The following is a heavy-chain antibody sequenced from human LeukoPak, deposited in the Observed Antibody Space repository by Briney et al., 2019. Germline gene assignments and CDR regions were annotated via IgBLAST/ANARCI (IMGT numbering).Heavy chain of an antibody. Sequence: ASVKVSCKASGYTFTSYDINWVRQATGQGLEWMGWMNPNSGNTGYAQKFQGRVTMTRNTSISTVYMELSSLRSEDTAVYYCARGRLWYQLPTDWGQGTLVTVSS. CDR3: ARGRLWYQLPTD. CDR1: GYTFTSYD. CDR2: MNPNSGNT. J-gene: IGHJ4*02. V-gene: IGHV1-8*01. D-gene: IGHD2-2*01.